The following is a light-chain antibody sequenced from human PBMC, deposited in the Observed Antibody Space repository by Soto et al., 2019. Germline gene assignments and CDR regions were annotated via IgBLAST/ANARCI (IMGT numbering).Light chain of an antibody. Sequence: QSVLTQPASVSASPGQSITISCTGTSSDVGGYNYVSWYQQYPGKAPKLMIYDVSDRPSGVSNRFSGSKSGNTASLTISGLQAEDEADYYCRSYAITRKLVVFGGGTKLTVL. CDR3: RSYAITRKLVV. J-gene: IGLJ2*01. CDR1: SSDVGGYNY. V-gene: IGLV2-14*03. CDR2: DVS.